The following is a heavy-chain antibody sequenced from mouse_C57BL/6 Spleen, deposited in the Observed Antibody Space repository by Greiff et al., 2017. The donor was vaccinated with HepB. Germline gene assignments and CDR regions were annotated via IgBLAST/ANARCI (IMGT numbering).Heavy chain of an antibody. Sequence: VQLQQPGAELVKPGASVKMSCKASGYTFTSYWITWVKQRPGQGLEWIGDIYPGSGSTNYNEKFKSKATLTVDTSSSTAYMQLSSLTSEDSAVYYCARRGGYYVYAMDYWGQGTSVTVSS. CDR1: GYTFTSYW. CDR3: ARRGGYYVYAMDY. CDR2: IYPGSGST. J-gene: IGHJ4*01. V-gene: IGHV1-55*01. D-gene: IGHD2-3*01.